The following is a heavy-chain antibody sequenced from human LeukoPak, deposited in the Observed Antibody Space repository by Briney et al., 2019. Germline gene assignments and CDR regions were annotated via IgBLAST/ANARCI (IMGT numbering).Heavy chain of an antibody. J-gene: IGHJ3*02. CDR2: IDGDGSST. D-gene: IGHD6-6*01. CDR3: ARGPSIAARYDAFDI. Sequence: GGSLRLSCAASGFTFSSYWMHWVRQPPGKGLVWVSRIDGDGSSTTYADSVKGRFTISRDNAKNMLYLQMNSLRAEDTAVYYCARGPSIAARYDAFDIWGQGTMVTVSS. CDR1: GFTFSSYW. V-gene: IGHV3-74*01.